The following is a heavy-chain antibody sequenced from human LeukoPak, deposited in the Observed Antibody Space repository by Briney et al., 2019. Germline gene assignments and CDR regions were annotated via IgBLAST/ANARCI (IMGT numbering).Heavy chain of an antibody. CDR1: GGSFSGYY. V-gene: IGHV4-34*01. CDR3: ARLLWFGEASSFYGMDV. D-gene: IGHD3-10*01. J-gene: IGHJ6*02. Sequence: SSETLSLTCAVYGGSFSGYYWSWIRQPPGKGLEWIGEINHSGSTNYNPSLKSRVTISVDMSKNQFSLKLSSVTAADTAVYYCARLLWFGEASSFYGMDVWGQGTTVTVSS. CDR2: INHSGST.